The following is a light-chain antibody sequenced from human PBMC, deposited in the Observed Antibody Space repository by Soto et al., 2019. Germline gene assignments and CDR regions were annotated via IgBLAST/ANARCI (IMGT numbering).Light chain of an antibody. CDR2: EVT. CDR1: SGDVGGYNY. Sequence: QSALTQPPSVSGSPGQSVTISCSGTSGDVGGYNYVSWYQQHPGTAPKLVIYEVTKRPSGVPDRFSGSKSGNTASLTVSGLQAADEADYFCSSFAGNNNLVFGGGTKLTVL. V-gene: IGLV2-8*01. CDR3: SSFAGNNNLV. J-gene: IGLJ3*02.